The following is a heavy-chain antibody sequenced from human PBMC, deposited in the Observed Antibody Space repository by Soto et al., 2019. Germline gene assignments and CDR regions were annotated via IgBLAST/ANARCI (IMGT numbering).Heavy chain of an antibody. D-gene: IGHD3-3*01. V-gene: IGHV6-1*01. CDR1: GDSVSNIDAV. CDR2: TYYRSKWYN. CDR3: ASSTIFGMIIKYFFDY. J-gene: IGHJ4*02. Sequence: PSQTLSLTCAISGDSVSNIDAVWNWIRQSPSRGLEWLGRTYYRSKWYNDYAVSVKSRITINPDTSKNQFSLQLNSVTPEDTAVYYCASSTIFGMIIKYFFDYWGQGTLVTVSS.